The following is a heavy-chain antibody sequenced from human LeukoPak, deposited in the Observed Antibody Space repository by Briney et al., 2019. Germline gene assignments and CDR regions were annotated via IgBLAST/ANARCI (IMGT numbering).Heavy chain of an antibody. J-gene: IGHJ3*02. D-gene: IGHD3-22*01. Sequence: SETLSLTCAEYGGSFSGYYWSWIRQPPGKGLEWIGSIYYSGSTYYNPSLKSRVTISVDTSKNQFSLKLSSVTAADTAVYYCARGIVVVISSHDAFDIWGQGTMVTVSS. V-gene: IGHV4-34*01. CDR2: IYYSGST. CDR1: GGSFSGYY. CDR3: ARGIVVVISSHDAFDI.